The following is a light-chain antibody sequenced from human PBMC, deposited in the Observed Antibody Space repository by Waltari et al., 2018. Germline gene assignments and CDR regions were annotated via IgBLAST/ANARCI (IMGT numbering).Light chain of an antibody. J-gene: IGKJ5*01. CDR2: AAS. V-gene: IGKV1-NL1*01. CDR1: ENIKNA. Sequence: DIQMTQSPSSLSASVGDRVTITCRASENIKNALAWYHQKPGKAPKLLVYAASKFESGVPSKFSGSGSGTDYSLTISDLQLEDFATYYCQQYYTTPSITFGQGTRLEIK. CDR3: QQYYTTPSIT.